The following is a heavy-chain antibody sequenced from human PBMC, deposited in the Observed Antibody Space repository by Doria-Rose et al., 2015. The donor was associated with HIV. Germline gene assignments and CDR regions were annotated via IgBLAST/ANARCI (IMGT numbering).Heavy chain of an antibody. D-gene: IGHD6-13*01. CDR1: GVSLSSPGMG. Sequence: SGPVLVKPTETLTLTCTVSGVSLSSPGMGVSWIRRPPGKALEWLANIFSDDERSYKTSPKSRLTISRGTSKSQVVLTMTDMDPVDTATYYCARIKSSRWYHKYYFDFWGQGTLVIVSA. V-gene: IGHV2-26*01. CDR2: IFSDDER. CDR3: ARIKSSRWYHKYYFDF. J-gene: IGHJ4*02.